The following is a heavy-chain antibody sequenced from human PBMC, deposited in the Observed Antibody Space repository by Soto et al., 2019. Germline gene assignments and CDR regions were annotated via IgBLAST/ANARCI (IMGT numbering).Heavy chain of an antibody. D-gene: IGHD3-3*01. CDR3: ARVRVRFLEWLGAEG. CDR2: IIPIFGTA. CDR1: GGTFSSYA. V-gene: IGHV1-69*12. J-gene: IGHJ4*02. Sequence: QVQLVQSGAEVKKPGSSVKVSCKASGGTFSSYAISWVRQAPGQGLEWMGGIIPIFGTANYAQKFQGRVTITAAESTSTAYMELSSLTSEDTAVYYCARVRVRFLEWLGAEGWGQGTLVTVSS.